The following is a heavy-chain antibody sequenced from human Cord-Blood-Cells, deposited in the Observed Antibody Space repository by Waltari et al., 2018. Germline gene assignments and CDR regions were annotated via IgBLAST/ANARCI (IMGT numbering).Heavy chain of an antibody. CDR1: GFTVSSNY. CDR2: IYSGGST. J-gene: IGHJ4*02. V-gene: IGHV3-53*01. CDR3: ARPSLY. Sequence: EVQLVESGGGLIQPGGSRRLSGAASGFTVSSNYMSWVRQAPGKGLEWVSVIYSGGSTYYADSVKGRFTISRDNSKNTLYLQMNSLRAEDTAVYYCARPSLYWGQGTLVTVSS.